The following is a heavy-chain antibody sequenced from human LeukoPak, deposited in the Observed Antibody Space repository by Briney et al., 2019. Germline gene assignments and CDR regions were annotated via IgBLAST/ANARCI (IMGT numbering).Heavy chain of an antibody. V-gene: IGHV4-59*01. CDR3: AREAGGSSGYGYFDY. CDR1: GGSISSYY. D-gene: IGHD3-22*01. Sequence: PSETLSLTCTVSGGSISSYYWSWLRQPPGKGLEWIGYIYYSGSTNYNPSLKSRVTISVDTSKNQFSLKLSSVTAADTAVYYCAREAGGSSGYGYFDYWGQGTLVTVSS. J-gene: IGHJ4*02. CDR2: IYYSGST.